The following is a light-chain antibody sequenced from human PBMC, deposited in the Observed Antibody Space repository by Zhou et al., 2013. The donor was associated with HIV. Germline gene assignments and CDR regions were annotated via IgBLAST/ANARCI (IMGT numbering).Light chain of an antibody. Sequence: DIQMTQSPSSVSASVGDRVTITCRASQHINTWLAWYQQKPGKAPKLLIYGATSLQSGVPSRFSGSGSGTDFTLTITSLQPEDFVTYFCQQSFSSPWTFGPGTRVE. CDR2: GAT. J-gene: IGKJ1*01. V-gene: IGKV1-12*01. CDR3: QQSFSSPWT. CDR1: QHINTW.